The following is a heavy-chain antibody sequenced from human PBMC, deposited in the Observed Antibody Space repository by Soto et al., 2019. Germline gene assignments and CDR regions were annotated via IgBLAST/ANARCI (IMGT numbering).Heavy chain of an antibody. D-gene: IGHD6-13*01. CDR3: ARHSIRYSSSWYNWFDP. J-gene: IGHJ5*02. V-gene: IGHV5-10-1*01. CDR1: GYSFTSYW. Sequence: GESLKISCKGSGYSFTSYWISWVRQMPGKGLEWMGRIDPSDSYTNYSPSFQGHVTISADKSISTAYLQWSSLKASDTAMYYCARHSIRYSSSWYNWFDPWGQGXLVTVYS. CDR2: IDPSDSYT.